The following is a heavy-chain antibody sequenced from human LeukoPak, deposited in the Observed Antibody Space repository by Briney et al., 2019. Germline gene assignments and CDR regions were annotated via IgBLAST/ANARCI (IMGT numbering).Heavy chain of an antibody. D-gene: IGHD3-10*01. J-gene: IGHJ6*03. V-gene: IGHV4-34*01. CDR2: INHSGST. CDR3: ARVYYGSGSYYYYYYMDV. Sequence: PSETLSLTCAVYGGSFSGYYWSWIRQPPGKGLEWIGEINHSGSTNYNPSLKSRVTISVDTSKNQFSLKLSSVTAADTAVYYCARVYYGSGSYYYYYYMDVWGKGTTVTVSS. CDR1: GGSFSGYY.